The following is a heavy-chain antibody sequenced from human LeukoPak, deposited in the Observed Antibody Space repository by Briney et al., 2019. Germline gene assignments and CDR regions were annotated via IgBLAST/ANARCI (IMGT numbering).Heavy chain of an antibody. CDR3: ASSIAVAGTGFDY. V-gene: IGHV1-2*02. Sequence: ASVKVSCKASGYTFTSYYMHWVRQAPGQGVEWMGWINPNSGGTNYAQKFQGRVTMTRDTSISTAYMELSRLRSDDTAVYYCASSIAVAGTGFDYWGQGTLVTVSS. CDR2: INPNSGGT. J-gene: IGHJ4*02. CDR1: GYTFTSYY. D-gene: IGHD6-19*01.